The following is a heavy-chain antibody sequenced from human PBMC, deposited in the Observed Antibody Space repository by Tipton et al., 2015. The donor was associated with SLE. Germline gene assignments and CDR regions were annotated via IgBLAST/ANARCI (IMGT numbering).Heavy chain of an antibody. J-gene: IGHJ4*02. CDR3: ARLAGRRFPFDS. CDR2: ISHSGST. D-gene: IGHD6-6*01. Sequence: TLSLTCTVSGGSISSYYWSWIRQPPGKGLEWIGEISHSGSTNYNPSLKSRVTISVDSSKNQFSLKLSSVTAADTAVYFCARLAGRRFPFDSWGQGTLVTVSS. V-gene: IGHV4-34*01. CDR1: GGSISSYY.